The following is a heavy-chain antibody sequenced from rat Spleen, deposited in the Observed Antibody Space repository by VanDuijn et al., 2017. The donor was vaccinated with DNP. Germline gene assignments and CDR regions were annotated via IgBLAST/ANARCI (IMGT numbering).Heavy chain of an antibody. J-gene: IGHJ2*01. D-gene: IGHD4-2*01. V-gene: IGHV5S23*01. CDR1: GFSFSKHD. CDR2: ISPSGGST. CDR3: ARWSDYFDY. Sequence: EVQLVESGGGLVQPGGSLKLSCAASGFSFSKHDMAWVRQAPTKGLEWVASISPSGGSTYYRDSLKGRFTISRDNAKSTLYLQMNSLRSEDMATYYCARWSDYFDYWGQGVMVTVSS.